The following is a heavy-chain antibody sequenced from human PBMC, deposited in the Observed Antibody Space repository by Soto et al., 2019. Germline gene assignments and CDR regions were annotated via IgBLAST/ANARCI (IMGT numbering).Heavy chain of an antibody. D-gene: IGHD5-18*01. CDR1: GFTFSSYG. CDR3: AKIGYSYGDAFDI. Sequence: QVQLVESGGGVVQPGRSLRLSCAASGFTFSSYGMHWVRQAPGKGLEWVAVISYDGSNKYYADSVKGRFTISRDNSKNTLYLQMNSLRAEDTAVDYCAKIGYSYGDAFDIWGQGTMVTVSS. V-gene: IGHV3-30*18. CDR2: ISYDGSNK. J-gene: IGHJ3*02.